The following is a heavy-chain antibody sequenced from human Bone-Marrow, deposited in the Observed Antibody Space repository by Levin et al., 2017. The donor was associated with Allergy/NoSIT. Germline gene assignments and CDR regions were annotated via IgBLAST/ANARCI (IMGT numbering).Heavy chain of an antibody. V-gene: IGHV1-24*01. CDR2: FDPVDGEM. D-gene: IGHD2-21*02. CDR1: GDTLSKLS. Sequence: PLASVKVSCKVSGDTLSKLSISWVRQAPGKGLEWMGGFDPVDGEMIYAQKLEGRVFMTEDTSTDTANMDLTSLTSDDTAMYYCATVTAPNWFDSWGQGTLVTVSS. J-gene: IGHJ5*01. CDR3: ATVTAPNWFDS.